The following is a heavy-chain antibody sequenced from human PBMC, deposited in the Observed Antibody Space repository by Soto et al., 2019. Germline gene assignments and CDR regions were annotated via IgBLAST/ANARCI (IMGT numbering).Heavy chain of an antibody. D-gene: IGHD2-15*01. CDR3: AEVVGLDLKGRLYLYH. CDR2: MSSSGDST. V-gene: IGHV3-23*01. Sequence: EVQLLESGGRLVQPGGSLRLSCAASRFTLSIYAMSWVRQAPGKGLEWVSGMSSSGDSTYYADSVKGRFTISRDNFKNTLFLQMKRLRADDPAVYYLAEVVGLDLKGRLYLYHWGQGNLVNGPS. J-gene: IGHJ4*02. CDR1: RFTLSIYA.